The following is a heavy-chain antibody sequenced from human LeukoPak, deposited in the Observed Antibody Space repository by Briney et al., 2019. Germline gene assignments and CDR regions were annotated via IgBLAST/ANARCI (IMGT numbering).Heavy chain of an antibody. CDR1: GFTVSSNY. CDR3: ARGSPMLRGRPFDY. Sequence: GGSLRLSCGASGFTVSSNYMSWVRQAPGKGLEWVSVIYSGGSTYYADSVKGRFTISRDNSKNTLYLQMNSLRAEDTAVYYCARGSPMLRGRPFDYWGQGTLVTVSS. J-gene: IGHJ4*02. CDR2: IYSGGST. V-gene: IGHV3-53*01. D-gene: IGHD3-10*01.